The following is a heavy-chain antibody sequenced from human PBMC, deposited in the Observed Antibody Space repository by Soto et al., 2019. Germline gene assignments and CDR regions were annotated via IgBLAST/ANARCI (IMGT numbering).Heavy chain of an antibody. J-gene: IGHJ4*02. CDR2: INHSGST. D-gene: IGHD6-6*01. CDR1: GGSFSGYY. CDR3: ARNGFPHYSSSV. Sequence: QVQLQQWGAGLLKPSETLSLTCAVYGGSFSGYYWSWIRQPPGKGLEWIGEINHSGSTNYNPSLKSRVTISVDTSKHQFSLKLSSVTAADTAVYYCARNGFPHYSSSVWGQRTLVTVSS. V-gene: IGHV4-34*01.